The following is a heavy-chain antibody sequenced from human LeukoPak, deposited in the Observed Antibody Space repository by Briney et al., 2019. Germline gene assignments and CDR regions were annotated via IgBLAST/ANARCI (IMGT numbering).Heavy chain of an antibody. CDR3: AIHPSDSSGYFSY. CDR1: GYTFSSCA. Sequence: ASVKVSCKASGYTFSSCAINWVRQAPGQGHEYMGWIDTKTGNPTYAQGFTGRFVFSLDTSVSTAYLQISSLKAEDTAVYYCAIHPSDSSGYFSYWGQGALVTVSS. D-gene: IGHD3-22*01. J-gene: IGHJ4*02. CDR2: IDTKTGNP. V-gene: IGHV7-4-1*02.